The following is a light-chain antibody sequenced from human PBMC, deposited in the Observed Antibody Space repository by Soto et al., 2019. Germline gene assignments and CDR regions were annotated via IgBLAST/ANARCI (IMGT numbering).Light chain of an antibody. CDR2: LEGSGSY. V-gene: IGLV4-60*03. J-gene: IGLJ3*02. Sequence: QPVLTQSSSASASLGSSVKLTCTLSSGHSSYIIAWHQQQPGKAPRYLMKLEGSGSYNKGSGVPDRFSGSSSGADRYLTISNLQSEDEADYYCETWDSTVWVFGGGTKVTVL. CDR3: ETWDSTVWV. CDR1: SGHSSYI.